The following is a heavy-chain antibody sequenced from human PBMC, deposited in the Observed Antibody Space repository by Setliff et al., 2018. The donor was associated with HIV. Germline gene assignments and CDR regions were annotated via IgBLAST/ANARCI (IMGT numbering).Heavy chain of an antibody. Sequence: PSETLSLTCTVSNGSISSGNHYWSWIRQHPGKGLEWIGYIFYRGSTYYNPSLKSRVSLSIDTSKNYFSLKLTSVTAADTAMYFCARAGHYDFLGGFSAQLLDPWGRGILVTVSS. CDR3: ARAGHYDFLGGFSAQLLDP. CDR1: NGSISSGNHY. CDR2: IFYRGST. J-gene: IGHJ5*02. D-gene: IGHD3-3*01. V-gene: IGHV4-31*03.